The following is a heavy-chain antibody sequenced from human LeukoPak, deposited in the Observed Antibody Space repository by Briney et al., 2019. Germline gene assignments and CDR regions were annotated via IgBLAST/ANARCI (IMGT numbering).Heavy chain of an antibody. CDR1: GYTFTSYG. J-gene: IGHJ4*02. V-gene: IGHV1-18*01. Sequence: ASVKVSCKASGYTFTSYGISWVRQGPGQGLEWMGWISAYNGNTNYAQKLQGRVTMTTDTSTGTAYMELRSLRSDDTAMYYCARANNWNYALGYWGQGTLVTVSS. CDR3: ARANNWNYALGY. CDR2: ISAYNGNT. D-gene: IGHD1-7*01.